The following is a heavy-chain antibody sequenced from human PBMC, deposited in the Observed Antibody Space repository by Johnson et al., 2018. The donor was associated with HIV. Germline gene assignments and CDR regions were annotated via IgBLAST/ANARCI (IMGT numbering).Heavy chain of an antibody. J-gene: IGHJ3*02. CDR1: GFRFDDYA. V-gene: IGHV3-9*01. D-gene: IGHD1-1*01. CDR3: AKQGWGWERALDI. CDR2: ISWNSANI. Sequence: VQLVESGGGLVQPGSSLRLSCAASGFRFDDYAMHWVRQAPGKGLEWVSGISWNSANIGSAGSVKGRFTISRDNTKNSLYLQMNSLRAEDTALYYCAKQGWGWERALDIWGQGTKVTVSS.